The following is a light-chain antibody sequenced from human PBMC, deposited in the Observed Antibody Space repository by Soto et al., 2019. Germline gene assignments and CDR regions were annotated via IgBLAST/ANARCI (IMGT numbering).Light chain of an antibody. CDR2: GAS. V-gene: IGKV3-20*01. Sequence: EIVLTQSPGTLSLSPGERATLSCRASQSVSSSYLAWYQQKPGQAPRLLIYGASGRATGIPDRFSGSGSGTDFTLPISRLEPEDFAVYYCQQYGSSPIFTFGPGTQVDIK. CDR1: QSVSSSY. J-gene: IGKJ3*01. CDR3: QQYGSSPIFT.